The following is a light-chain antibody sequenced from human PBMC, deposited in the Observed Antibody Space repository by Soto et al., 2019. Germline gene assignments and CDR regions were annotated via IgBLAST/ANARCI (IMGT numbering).Light chain of an antibody. CDR1: QSVSSN. V-gene: IGKV3-20*01. CDR2: ASS. CDR3: QQYGNSPPGN. J-gene: IGKJ5*01. Sequence: IVMTQSPATLSVSQGERATLSCRASQSVSSNLAWYQQKPGQAPGLVIYASSSGATGIPDRFSGSGSGADFTLTISRLEPEDFAVYFCQQYGNSPPGNFGQGTRLEIK.